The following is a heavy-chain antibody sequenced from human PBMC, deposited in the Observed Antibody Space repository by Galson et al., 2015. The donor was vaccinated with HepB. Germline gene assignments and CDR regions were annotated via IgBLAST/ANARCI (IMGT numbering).Heavy chain of an antibody. J-gene: IGHJ6*02. CDR1: GGTFSSYA. CDR3: AIAWSSTSCYMCMDV. CDR2: IIPIFGTA. V-gene: IGHV1-69*13. D-gene: IGHD2-2*02. Sequence: SVKVSCKASGGTFSSYAISWVRQAPGQGLEWMGGIIPIFGTANYAQKFQGRVTITADESTSTAYMELSSLISENTAVYYFAIAWSSTSCYMCMDVWGQGTTVSVSS.